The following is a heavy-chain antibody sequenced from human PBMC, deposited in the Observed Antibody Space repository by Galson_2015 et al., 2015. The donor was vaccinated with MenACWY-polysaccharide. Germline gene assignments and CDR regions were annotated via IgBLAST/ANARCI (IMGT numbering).Heavy chain of an antibody. Sequence: SLRLSCATSGFTFSSDWMHWVRQAPGKGLVWVSRIRGDGSTTNYADSVKGRFTISRDNSKSTLYLQMYSLRTDDTAVYYCARSTNGDYSWGQGTLVTVSS. V-gene: IGHV3-74*01. CDR1: GFTFSSDW. D-gene: IGHD1-1*01. CDR2: IRGDGSTT. CDR3: ARSTNGDYS. J-gene: IGHJ4*02.